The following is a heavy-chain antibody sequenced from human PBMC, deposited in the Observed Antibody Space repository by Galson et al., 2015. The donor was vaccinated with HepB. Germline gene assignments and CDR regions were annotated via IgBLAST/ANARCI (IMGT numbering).Heavy chain of an antibody. Sequence: SVKVSCKASGGTFSSYAISWVRQAPGQGLEWMGGIIPIFGTANYAQKFQGRVTITADESTSTAYMELSSLRSEDTAVYYCARGTADLYCSGGSCYYYYYYGMDVWGQGTTVTVSS. CDR1: GGTFSSYA. CDR3: ARGTADLYCSGGSCYYYYYYGMDV. CDR2: IIPIFGTA. V-gene: IGHV1-69*13. D-gene: IGHD2-15*01. J-gene: IGHJ6*02.